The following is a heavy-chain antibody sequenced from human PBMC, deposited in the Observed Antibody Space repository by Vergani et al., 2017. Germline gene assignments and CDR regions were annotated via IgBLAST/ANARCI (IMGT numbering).Heavy chain of an antibody. CDR3: AKDLDNGRVRGVIGYYAMDV. Sequence: QVQLVQSGAEMEKPGSSVRVSCKASVGTFSSYAINWVRQAPGQGLEWMGRIIPMYGTTNLAQQFTGRLTIAADGSASIVYLALSSLRSDDTAVYFCAKDLDNGRVRGVIGYYAMDVWGQGTTVTVSS. CDR1: VGTFSSYA. J-gene: IGHJ6*02. V-gene: IGHV1-69*13. D-gene: IGHD3-10*01. CDR2: IIPMYGTT.